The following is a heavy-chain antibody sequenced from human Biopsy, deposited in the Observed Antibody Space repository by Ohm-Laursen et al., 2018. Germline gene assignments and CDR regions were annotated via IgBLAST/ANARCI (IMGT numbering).Heavy chain of an antibody. CDR2: INHSGST. V-gene: IGHV4-34*01. D-gene: IGHD3-10*01. CDR3: ARGLPRIAPMVRGRRTWFDP. Sequence: LSCAASGFTFSRFWIHWVRQAPGKGLEWIGEINHSGSTNYKPSLDSRVAISADTSKNQFSLNLYSVTAADTAVYFCARGLPRIAPMVRGRRTWFDPWGQGTLVTVSS. J-gene: IGHJ5*02. CDR1: GFTFSRFW.